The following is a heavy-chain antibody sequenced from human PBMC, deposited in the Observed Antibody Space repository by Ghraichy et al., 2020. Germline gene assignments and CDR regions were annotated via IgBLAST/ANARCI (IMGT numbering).Heavy chain of an antibody. CDR2: ISYDGSNK. CDR1: GFTFSSYG. CDR3: AKAPTQSYYYYYMDV. V-gene: IGHV3-30*18. Sequence: GGSLRLSCAASGFTFSSYGMHWVRQAPGKGLEWVAVISYDGSNKYYEDSVKGRFTISRDNSKNTLYLQMNSLRAEDTAVYYCAKAPTQSYYYYYMDVWGKGTTVTVSS. J-gene: IGHJ6*03.